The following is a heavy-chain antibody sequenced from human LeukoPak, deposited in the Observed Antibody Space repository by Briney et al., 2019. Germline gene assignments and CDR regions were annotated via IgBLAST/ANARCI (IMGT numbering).Heavy chain of an antibody. CDR1: GFPFSSYA. D-gene: IGHD3-9*01. V-gene: IGHV3-23*01. J-gene: IGHJ4*02. CDR3: TRDNGRYDILTGYLAGRWGIDY. CDR2: ISTSGGST. Sequence: WGSPRLSCLASGFPFSSYAINWGRQAPGKGLEWVSLISTSGGSTYYAHSVKGRFTISRDNSKNTLYLQMNSLRAEDTAVYYCTRDNGRYDILTGYLAGRWGIDYWGKGTLVTVSS.